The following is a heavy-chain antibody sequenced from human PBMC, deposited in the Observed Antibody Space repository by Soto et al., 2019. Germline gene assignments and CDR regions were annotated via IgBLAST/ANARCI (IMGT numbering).Heavy chain of an antibody. V-gene: IGHV1-18*01. J-gene: IGHJ2*01. CDR1: GYTFTSYE. CDR3: AKNNGPNWYFDL. Sequence: QVQLVQSGAEVKKPGASVKVSCKASGYTFTSYEITWVRQAPGQGLEWMGWISGYNGNTNYAQKFQGRVTMTTETSTSTAYMELRSLRSDDTAVYYCAKNNGPNWYFDLWGRGTLVTVSS. D-gene: IGHD2-8*01. CDR2: ISGYNGNT.